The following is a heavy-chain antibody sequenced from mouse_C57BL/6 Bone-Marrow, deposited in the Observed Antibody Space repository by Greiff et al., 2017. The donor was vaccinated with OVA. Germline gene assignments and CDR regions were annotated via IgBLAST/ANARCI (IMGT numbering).Heavy chain of an antibody. CDR2: ISYSGST. V-gene: IGHV3-1*01. CDR1: GYSITSGYD. CDR3: ARGGYGSRAWFAY. D-gene: IGHD1-1*01. J-gene: IGHJ3*01. Sequence: EVKLVESGPGMVKPSQSLSLTCTVTGYSITSGYDWHWIRHFPGNKLEWMGYISYSGSTNYNPSLKSRISITHDTSKNHFFLKLNSVTTEDTATYYCARGGYGSRAWFAYWGQGTLVTVSA.